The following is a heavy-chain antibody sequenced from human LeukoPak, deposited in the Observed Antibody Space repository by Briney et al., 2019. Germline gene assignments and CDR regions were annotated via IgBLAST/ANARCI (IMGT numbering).Heavy chain of an antibody. D-gene: IGHD4-17*01. CDR3: GREVGTTATSDYGDLDY. V-gene: IGHV3-48*03. CDR2: ISSSGSTK. CDR1: GYTFSSYE. Sequence: GGSLRLSCAASGYTFSSYEMNWGCQAPGKGLEWLSYISSSGSTKYYADSVKGRFTISRDNAKNSLYLQMNSLRAEDTAVYYCGREVGTTATSDYGDLDYWGQGTLVTVSS. J-gene: IGHJ4*02.